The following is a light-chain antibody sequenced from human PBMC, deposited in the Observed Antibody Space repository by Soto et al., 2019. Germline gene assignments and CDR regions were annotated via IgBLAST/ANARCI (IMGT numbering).Light chain of an antibody. CDR1: QSISSW. CDR3: QQSNSYQWT. Sequence: DIQLTQSPSTLSASVGDRVTITFRASQSISSWLAWYQQKPGKSPKLLIYDASSLESGVPSRFSGSGSGTEFTLTISSLQPDDFATYYCQQSNSYQWTLGQGTKVDIK. V-gene: IGKV1-5*01. CDR2: DAS. J-gene: IGKJ1*01.